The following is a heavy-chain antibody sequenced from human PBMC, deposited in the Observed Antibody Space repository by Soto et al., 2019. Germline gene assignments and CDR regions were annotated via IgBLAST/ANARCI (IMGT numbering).Heavy chain of an antibody. CDR2: ISGSGGT. CDR3: AKGGSSSWFGFDY. CDR1: EFTFSSYS. V-gene: IGHV3-23*01. J-gene: IGHJ4*02. Sequence: EVQLLESGGGLVQPGGSLRLSCAASEFTFSSYSMSWVRQAPGKGLEWVSTISGSGGTYYADSVKGRFTLSRDNSKNTLYLQMNSLRVEDTAVYYCAKGGSSSWFGFDYWGQGTLVTVSS. D-gene: IGHD6-13*01.